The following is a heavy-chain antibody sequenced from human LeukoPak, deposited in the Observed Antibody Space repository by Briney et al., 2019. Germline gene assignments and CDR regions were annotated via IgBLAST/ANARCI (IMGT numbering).Heavy chain of an antibody. CDR3: ARDQYLSSGWYTSHYGMDV. Sequence: SSETLSLTCTVSGGSISSSSYYWGWIRQPPGKGLEWIGSIYYSGSTYYNPSLKSRVTISVDTSKNQFSLKLSSVTAADTAVYYCARDQYLSSGWYTSHYGMDVWGQGTTVTVSS. J-gene: IGHJ6*02. CDR1: GGSISSSSYY. CDR2: IYYSGST. D-gene: IGHD6-19*01. V-gene: IGHV4-39*07.